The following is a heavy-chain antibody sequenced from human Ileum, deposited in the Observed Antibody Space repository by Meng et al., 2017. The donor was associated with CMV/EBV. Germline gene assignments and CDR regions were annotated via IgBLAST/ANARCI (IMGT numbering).Heavy chain of an antibody. CDR2: TYYTGSA. Sequence: SETLSLTCNVSGGSISTYYWTWIRQPPGKGLEWIGNTYYTGSAKYNPSLKSRLTISVDTAKNQFSLKLSSVTAADTAIYYCARADPSVAMYYFDYWGPGTLVTVSS. V-gene: IGHV4-59*13. J-gene: IGHJ4*02. CDR3: ARADPSVAMYYFDY. CDR1: GGSISTYY. D-gene: IGHD5-12*01.